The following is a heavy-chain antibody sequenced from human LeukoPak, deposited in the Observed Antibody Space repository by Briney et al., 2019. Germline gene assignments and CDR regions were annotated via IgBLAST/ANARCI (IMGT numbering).Heavy chain of an antibody. J-gene: IGHJ4*02. CDR3: ARGGEAGLAD. CDR2: IYSSGST. CDR1: GASMSSYY. V-gene: IGHV4-59*01. D-gene: IGHD4-17*01. Sequence: KTSETLSLTCTVSGASMSSYYWTWIRQPPGKGLEWIGYIYSSGSTNSNPSLKSRVTISVGTSKNQFSLNLSSVTAADTAVYYCARGGEAGLADWGQGTLVTVSS.